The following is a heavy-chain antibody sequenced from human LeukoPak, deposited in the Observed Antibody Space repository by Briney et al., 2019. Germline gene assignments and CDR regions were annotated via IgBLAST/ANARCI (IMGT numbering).Heavy chain of an antibody. CDR3: ARQAATAYDYFDY. CDR2: IYPGDSDT. Sequence: GESLKISCKGSGYRFTNYWIGWVRQMPGKGLEWMGIIYPGDSDTRYSPSFQGQVTISADKSISTAYLQWSTLKASDTAMFYCARQAATAYDYFDYWGQGTLVTVSS. J-gene: IGHJ4*02. D-gene: IGHD1-1*01. CDR1: GYRFTNYW. V-gene: IGHV5-51*01.